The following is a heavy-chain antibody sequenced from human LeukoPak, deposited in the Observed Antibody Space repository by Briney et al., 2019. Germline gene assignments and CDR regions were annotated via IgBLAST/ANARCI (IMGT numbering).Heavy chain of an antibody. J-gene: IGHJ5*02. Sequence: GASVKVSCKASGYTFTGYYMHWVRQAPGQGLEWMGWINPNSGGTNYAQKFQGRVTMTRDTSISTAYMELSRLRSDDTAVYYCARGVPIVVLMVYAYTVNWFDPWGQGTLVTVSS. D-gene: IGHD2-8*01. CDR2: INPNSGGT. CDR3: ARGVPIVVLMVYAYTVNWFDP. V-gene: IGHV1-2*02. CDR1: GYTFTGYY.